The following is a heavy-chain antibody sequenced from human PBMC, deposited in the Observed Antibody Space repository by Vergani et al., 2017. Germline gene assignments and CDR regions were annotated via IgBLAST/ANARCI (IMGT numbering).Heavy chain of an antibody. J-gene: IGHJ6*03. CDR2: IIPIFGTA. D-gene: IGHD3-10*01. V-gene: IGHV1-69*01. CDR1: GGTFSSYA. Sequence: QVQLVQSGAEVKKPGSSVKVSCKASGGTFSSYAISWVRQAPGQGLEWMGGIIPIFGTANYAQKFQGRVTITADESTCTAYMELSSLRSEDTAVYYCAGGGVRGVIPRYYYYMDVWGKGTTVTVSS. CDR3: AGGGVRGVIPRYYYYMDV.